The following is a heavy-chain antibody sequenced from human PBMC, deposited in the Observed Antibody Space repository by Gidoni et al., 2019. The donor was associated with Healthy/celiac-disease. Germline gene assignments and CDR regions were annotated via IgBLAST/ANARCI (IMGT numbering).Heavy chain of an antibody. D-gene: IGHD2-2*02. J-gene: IGHJ6*02. CDR3: AKADCSSTSCYSYGMDV. CDR1: GFPFSSFA. CDR2: SSGSGGST. Sequence: EVQLLESGGGLVQPGGSLRLSCAASGFPFSSFAMSWVRQAPGKELEWVSASSGSGGSTYYADSVKGRFTISRDNSKNTLYLQMNSLRAEDTAVYYCAKADCSSTSCYSYGMDVWGQGTTVTVSS. V-gene: IGHV3-23*01.